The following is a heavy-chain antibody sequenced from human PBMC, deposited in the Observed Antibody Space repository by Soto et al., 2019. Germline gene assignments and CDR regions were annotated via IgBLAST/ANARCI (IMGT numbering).Heavy chain of an antibody. CDR1: GYSFTSYW. V-gene: IGHV5-10-1*01. CDR2: IDPSDSYT. CDR3: ARRESRAAANYYGMDV. D-gene: IGHD6-13*01. Sequence: PGESLKISCKGSGYSFTSYWISWVRQMPGKGLEWMGRIDPSDSYTNYSPSFQGHVTISADKSISTAYLQWSSLKASDTAMYYCARRESRAAANYYGMDVWGQGTTVTVSS. J-gene: IGHJ6*02.